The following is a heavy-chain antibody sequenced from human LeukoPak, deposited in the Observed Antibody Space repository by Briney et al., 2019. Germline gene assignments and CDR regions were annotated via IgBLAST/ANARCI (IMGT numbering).Heavy chain of an antibody. Sequence: PGGSLRLSCAASGFTFSSDAMSSVREAPGEGLEWVSAISGSGGSTYYADSVKGRFTISRDNSKKTLYLQMNSLRAEDTAVYYCAKSPLDIVRVVYAICYFDYWGHGTLVTVSS. CDR3: AKSPLDIVRVVYAICYFDY. CDR2: ISGSGGST. D-gene: IGHD2-8*02. V-gene: IGHV3-23*01. CDR1: GFTFSSDA. J-gene: IGHJ4*03.